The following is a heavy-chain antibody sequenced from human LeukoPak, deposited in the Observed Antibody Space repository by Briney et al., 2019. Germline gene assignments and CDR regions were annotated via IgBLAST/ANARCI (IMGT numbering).Heavy chain of an antibody. D-gene: IGHD1-26*01. V-gene: IGHV4-59*01. CDR3: ATFSGSRPH. J-gene: IGHJ4*02. CDR2: IYYSGSS. Sequence: PSETLSLTCTVSGGSIGTYYWNWFRQPPEKGPEWIGYIYYSGSSNYNPSLKSRVTISVDTSKNQFSLKLSSVTAADTAVYYCATFSGSRPHWGQGTLVTVSS. CDR1: GGSIGTYY.